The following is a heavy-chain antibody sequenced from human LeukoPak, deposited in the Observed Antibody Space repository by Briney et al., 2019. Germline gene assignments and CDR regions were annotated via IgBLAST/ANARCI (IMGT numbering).Heavy chain of an antibody. Sequence: SETLSLTCTVSGGSISSYYWSWIRQPPGKGLEWIGYIYYSGSTNYNPSLKSRATISVDTSKNQFSLKLSSVTAADTAVYYCARVDTAMVSLDYWGQGTLVTVSS. CDR1: GGSISSYY. V-gene: IGHV4-59*08. J-gene: IGHJ4*02. CDR2: IYYSGST. CDR3: ARVDTAMVSLDY. D-gene: IGHD5-18*01.